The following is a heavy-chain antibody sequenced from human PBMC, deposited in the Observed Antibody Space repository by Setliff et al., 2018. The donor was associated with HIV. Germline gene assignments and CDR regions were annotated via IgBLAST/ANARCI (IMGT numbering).Heavy chain of an antibody. D-gene: IGHD5-18*01. CDR3: AHSPRRGYSYGSYYYYYYVDV. CDR1: GFSLSTSGVG. V-gene: IGHV2-5*01. CDR2: IYWNNDK. J-gene: IGHJ6*03. Sequence: SGPTLVNPTPTLTLTCTFSGFSLSTSGVGVGWIRQPPGKALEWLAVIYWNNDKYYSPSLKSRITITKDTSKNQVVLRMTNMDPVDTATYYCAHSPRRGYSYGSYYYYYYVDVWGKGTTVTVSS.